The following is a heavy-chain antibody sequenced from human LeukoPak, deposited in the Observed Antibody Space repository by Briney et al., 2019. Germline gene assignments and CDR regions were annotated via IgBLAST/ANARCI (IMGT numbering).Heavy chain of an antibody. V-gene: IGHV1-69*06. CDR1: GGTLSSYA. CDR3: ARDKGITMVRGVEYNWFDP. CDR2: IIPIFGTA. D-gene: IGHD3-10*01. Sequence: ASVKVSCKASGGTLSSYAISWVRQAPGQGLEWMGGIIPIFGTANYAQKFQGRVTITADKSTSTAYMELSSLRSEDTAVSYCARDKGITMVRGVEYNWFDPWGQGTLVTVSS. J-gene: IGHJ5*02.